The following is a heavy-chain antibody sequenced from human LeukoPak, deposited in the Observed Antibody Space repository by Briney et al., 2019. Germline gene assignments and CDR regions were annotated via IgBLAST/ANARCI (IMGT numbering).Heavy chain of an antibody. J-gene: IGHJ4*02. V-gene: IGHV3-23*01. Sequence: GGSLRISCAASGFTFSNYAMTWVRQAPGKGLEWVSTLSGSGGSAYYADSVKGRFTISRDNSKNMLYLQMNSLRAEDTAVYYCAINYYGSGSYYHYWGQGTLVTVSS. CDR3: AINYYGSGSYYHY. D-gene: IGHD3-10*01. CDR1: GFTFSNYA. CDR2: LSGSGGSA.